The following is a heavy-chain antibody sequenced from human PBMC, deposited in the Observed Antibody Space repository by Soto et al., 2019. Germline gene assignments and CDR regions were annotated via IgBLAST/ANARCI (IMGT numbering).Heavy chain of an antibody. CDR2: ISSSSSYI. CDR1: GFTFSSYS. V-gene: IGHV3-21*01. J-gene: IGHJ6*02. D-gene: IGHD3-22*01. Sequence: GGSLRLSCAASGFTFSSYSMNWVRQAPGKGLEWVSSISSSSSYIYYADSVKGRLTISRDNAKNSLYLQMSSLRAEDTAVYYCARSNRRRTYYYDSSGYYGYYGMDAWGQGTTVTVSS. CDR3: ARSNRRRTYYYDSSGYYGYYGMDA.